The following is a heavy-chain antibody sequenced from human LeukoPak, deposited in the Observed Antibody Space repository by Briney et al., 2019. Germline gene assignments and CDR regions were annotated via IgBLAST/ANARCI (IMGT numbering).Heavy chain of an antibody. Sequence: GESLKISCKGSGYSFTSYWIGWVRQMPGKGLEWMGIIYPGDSDTRYSPSFQGQVTISADKSISTAYLQWSSLKASDTAMYYCARGPYSSGWLYYYYYMDVWGKGTTVTISS. V-gene: IGHV5-51*01. J-gene: IGHJ6*03. CDR2: IYPGDSDT. CDR1: GYSFTSYW. D-gene: IGHD6-19*01. CDR3: ARGPYSSGWLYYYYYMDV.